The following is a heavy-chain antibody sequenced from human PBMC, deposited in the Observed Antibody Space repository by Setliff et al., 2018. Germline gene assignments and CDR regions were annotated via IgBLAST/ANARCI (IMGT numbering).Heavy chain of an antibody. CDR2: IYHSGSS. D-gene: IGHD2-2*01. CDR1: GGSISSMSYY. V-gene: IGHV4-39*01. CDR3: ARHIWGAKMQLPHDVFDI. J-gene: IGHJ3*02. Sequence: SETLSLTCTVSGGSISSMSYYWGWIRQPPGKGLEWIGSIYHSGSSYYNSSLRSRVTISVDTSKNQFSLILRSVTAADTAVYYCARHIWGAKMQLPHDVFDIWGQGTMVTVSS.